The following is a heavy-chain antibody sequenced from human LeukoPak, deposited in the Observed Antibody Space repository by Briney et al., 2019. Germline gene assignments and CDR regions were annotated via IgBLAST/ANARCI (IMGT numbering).Heavy chain of an antibody. D-gene: IGHD3-3*01. J-gene: IGHJ3*02. CDR2: ISSSGSTI. CDR1: GFTFSDYY. V-gene: IGHV3-11*04. CDR3: ARRRMGAYYDFWSDYAFDI. Sequence: PGGSLRLSCAASGFTFSDYYMSWIRQAPGKGLEWVSYISSSGSTIYYADSVKGRFTISRDNAKNSLYLQMNSLRAEDTAVCYCARRRMGAYYDFWSDYAFDIWGQGTMVTVSS.